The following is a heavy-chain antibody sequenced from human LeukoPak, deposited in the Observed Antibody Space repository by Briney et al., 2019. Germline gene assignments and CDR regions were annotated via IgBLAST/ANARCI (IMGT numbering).Heavy chain of an antibody. CDR1: GGSISSYY. Sequence: SETLSLTCTVSGGSISSYYWSWIRQPPGKGLGWIGYIYYSGSTNYNPSLKSRVTISVDTSKNQFSLKLSSVTAADTAVYYCAGSYYYDSSGYYPDAFDIWGQGTMVTVSS. CDR3: AGSYYYDSSGYYPDAFDI. J-gene: IGHJ3*02. V-gene: IGHV4-59*08. D-gene: IGHD3-22*01. CDR2: IYYSGST.